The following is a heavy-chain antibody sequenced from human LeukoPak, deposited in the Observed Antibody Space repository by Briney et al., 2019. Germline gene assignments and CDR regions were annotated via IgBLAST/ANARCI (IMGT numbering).Heavy chain of an antibody. Sequence: GGSLRLPCAASGFTFSSYGMHWVRQAPGKGLEWGAFIGYDGSNKYYVDSVKGRFTISRDNSKNTLSLQMSSLRAEDTAVYFCAKDASRGYSYGYRVSMVWFDQWGQGILVTVSS. CDR2: IGYDGSNK. J-gene: IGHJ5*02. V-gene: IGHV3-30*02. D-gene: IGHD5-18*01. CDR1: GFTFSSYG. CDR3: AKDASRGYSYGYRVSMVWFDQ.